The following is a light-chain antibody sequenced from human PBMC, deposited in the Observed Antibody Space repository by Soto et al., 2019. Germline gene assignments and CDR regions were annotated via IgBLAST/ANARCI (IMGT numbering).Light chain of an antibody. CDR3: QQRSNWPTT. V-gene: IGKV3-11*01. CDR1: QSVSSY. J-gene: IGKJ1*01. Sequence: EIVLTQSPATLSLSPGERATLSCRASQSVSSYLAWYQQKPGQAPRLLIYDASNRASGIPARFSGSGSGTDFTLTISSLEPEDFPVYYCQQRSNWPTTFGQGTKVDIK. CDR2: DAS.